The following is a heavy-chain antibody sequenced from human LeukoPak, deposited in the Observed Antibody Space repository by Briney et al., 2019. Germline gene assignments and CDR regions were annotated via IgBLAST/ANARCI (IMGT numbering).Heavy chain of an antibody. J-gene: IGHJ6*02. CDR1: GGSFSGYY. CDR2: INHSGST. D-gene: IGHD1-7*01. CDR3: ARGAIRTGTTLFYYGMDV. V-gene: IGHV4-34*01. Sequence: SETLSLTCAVYGGSFSGYYWSWIRQPPGKGLEWIGEINHSGSTNYNPSLKSRVTISVDTSKNQFSLKLSSVTAADTAVYYCARGAIRTGTTLFYYGMDVWGQGTTVTVSS.